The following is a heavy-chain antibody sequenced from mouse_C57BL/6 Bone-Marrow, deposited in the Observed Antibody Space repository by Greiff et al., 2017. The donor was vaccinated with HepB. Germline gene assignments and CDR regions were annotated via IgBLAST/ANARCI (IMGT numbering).Heavy chain of an antibody. V-gene: IGHV10-1*01. CDR3: VRHEGYGTGFDY. J-gene: IGHJ2*01. CDR2: IRSKSNNYAT. CDR1: GFSFNTYA. Sequence: EVKLVESGGGLVQPKGSLKLSCAASGFSFNTYAMNWVRQAPGKGLEWVARIRSKSNNYATYYADSVKDRFTISRDDSESMLYLQMNNLKTEDTAMYYCVRHEGYGTGFDYWGKGTTLTVSS. D-gene: IGHD1-1*01.